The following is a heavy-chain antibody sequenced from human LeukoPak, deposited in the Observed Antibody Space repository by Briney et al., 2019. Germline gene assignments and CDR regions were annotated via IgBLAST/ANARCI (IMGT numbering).Heavy chain of an antibody. CDR2: ITSSSSYV. J-gene: IGHJ4*02. CDR1: GFTFSTYN. V-gene: IGHV3-21*01. Sequence: PGGSLRLSCEASGFTFSTYNMNWVRQAPGKRLEWVSSITSSSSYVFYADSVKGRFTISRDNAKNSLYLQMNSLRAEDTAVYYCAENEVEGGYNFDYWGQGTLVTVSS. CDR3: AENEVEGGYNFDY. D-gene: IGHD5-24*01.